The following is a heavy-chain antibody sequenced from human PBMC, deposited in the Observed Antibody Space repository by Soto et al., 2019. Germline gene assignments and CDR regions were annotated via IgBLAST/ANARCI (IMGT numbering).Heavy chain of an antibody. Sequence: QVQLVESGGGVVQPGRSLRLSCAASGFTFSSYGMHWVRQAPGKGLEWVAVIWYDGSNKYYADSVKGRFTISRDNSKNTLYLQMNSLRAEDTAVYYCARDCPRSYESIAVAGTLDYWGQGTLVTVSS. CDR2: IWYDGSNK. CDR3: ARDCPRSYESIAVAGTLDY. J-gene: IGHJ4*02. V-gene: IGHV3-33*01. D-gene: IGHD6-19*01. CDR1: GFTFSSYG.